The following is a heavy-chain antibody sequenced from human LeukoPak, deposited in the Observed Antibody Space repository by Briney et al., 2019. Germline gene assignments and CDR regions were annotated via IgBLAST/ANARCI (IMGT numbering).Heavy chain of an antibody. Sequence: GASVKVSCKASGYTFTGYYMHWVRQTPGQGLEWMGWINPNSGGTNYAQKFQGRVTMTRDTSISTAYMELSRLRSDGTAVYYCARVKSSPGAFDIWGQGTMVTVSS. CDR3: ARVKSSPGAFDI. V-gene: IGHV1-2*02. D-gene: IGHD6-13*01. CDR1: GYTFTGYY. CDR2: INPNSGGT. J-gene: IGHJ3*02.